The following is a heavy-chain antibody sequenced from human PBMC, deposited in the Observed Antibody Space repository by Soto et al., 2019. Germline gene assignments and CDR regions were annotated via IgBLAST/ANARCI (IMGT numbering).Heavy chain of an antibody. V-gene: IGHV1-18*01. D-gene: IGHD5-12*01. J-gene: IGHJ6*02. CDR2: ISPDNGNT. Sequence: QVQLVQSGGEVKKPGASVKVSCKASGYTFTIYGINWVRQAPGQGLEWMGWISPDNGNTNYAQKLQGRVTMTTDTXXXXXXXXXXXXXXXXXXXXXXXXXXXXSGYAGMDVWGQGTTVTVSS. CDR3: XXXXXXSGYAGMDV. CDR1: GYTFTIYG.